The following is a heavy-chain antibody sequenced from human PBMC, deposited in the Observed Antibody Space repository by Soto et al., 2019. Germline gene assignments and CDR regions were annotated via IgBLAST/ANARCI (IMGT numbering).Heavy chain of an antibody. J-gene: IGHJ3*02. D-gene: IGHD2-8*01. CDR2: ISGSGGSP. CDR3: SEEQTWSLTHGFDI. V-gene: IGHV3-23*01. CDR1: GFTFSFYA. Sequence: EVQLLESGGGLVQPGGSLRLSCAASGFTFSFYAMNWVRQAPGKGLEWVSTISGSGGSPYYADSVKGRFTISRDNSKNTLYLQMNSLGAEDTAVYYCSEEQTWSLTHGFDIWGQGTMVTVSS.